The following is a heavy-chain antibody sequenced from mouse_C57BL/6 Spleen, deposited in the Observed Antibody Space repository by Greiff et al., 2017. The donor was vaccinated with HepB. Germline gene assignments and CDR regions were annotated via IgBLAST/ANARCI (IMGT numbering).Heavy chain of an antibody. Sequence: VQLQQSGPGLVAPSQSLSITCTVSGFSLTSYAISWVRQPPGKGLEWLGVIWTGGGTNYNSALKSRLSISKDNSKSQVFLKTNRLHTDDTARYYGARKRGDYGSRYGWYFDVWGTGTTVTVSS. J-gene: IGHJ1*03. CDR1: GFSLTSYA. D-gene: IGHD1-1*01. CDR2: IWTGGGT. V-gene: IGHV2-9-1*01. CDR3: ARKRGDYGSRYGWYFDV.